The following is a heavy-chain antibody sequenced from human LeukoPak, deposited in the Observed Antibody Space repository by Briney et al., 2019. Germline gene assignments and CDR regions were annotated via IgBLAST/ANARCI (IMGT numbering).Heavy chain of an antibody. CDR1: GGTFSSYA. V-gene: IGHV1-69*04. Sequence: GASVKVSCKASGGTFSSYAISWVRQAPGQGLEWMGRIIPILGIAIYAQKFQGRVTITADKSTSTAYMELSSLRSEDTAVYYCARAEYYDILTGPRHYYYYGMDVWGQGTTVTVSS. J-gene: IGHJ6*02. CDR3: ARAEYYDILTGPRHYYYYGMDV. D-gene: IGHD3-9*01. CDR2: IIPILGIA.